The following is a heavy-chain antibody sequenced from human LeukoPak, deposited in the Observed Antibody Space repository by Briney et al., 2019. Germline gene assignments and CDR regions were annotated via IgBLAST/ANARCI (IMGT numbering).Heavy chain of an antibody. CDR3: AKDRWLQGYFDY. V-gene: IGHV3-30*02. D-gene: IGHD5-24*01. CDR1: GFTFSSNG. Sequence: GGSLRLSCVASGFTFSSNGMHWVRQAPGKGLEWVAFIRHDGSNKCYADSVKGRCTISRDNSKKTVYLQMNSLRTEDTAVYYCAKDRWLQGYFDYWGQGTLVTVSS. J-gene: IGHJ4*02. CDR2: IRHDGSNK.